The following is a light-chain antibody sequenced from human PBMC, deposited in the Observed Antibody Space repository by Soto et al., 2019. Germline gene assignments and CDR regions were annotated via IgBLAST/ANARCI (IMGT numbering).Light chain of an antibody. CDR1: SGHSSYA. V-gene: IGLV4-69*01. CDR3: QTWGTGIQVV. J-gene: IGLJ2*01. Sequence: QLVLTQSPSASASLGASVKLTCTLSSGHSSYAIAWHQQQPEKGPRYLLKLNSDGSHSTGDGIPDRFSGSSSGAERYLTISGLQAEDEADYYCQTWGTGIQVVFGGGTKLTVL. CDR2: LNSDGSH.